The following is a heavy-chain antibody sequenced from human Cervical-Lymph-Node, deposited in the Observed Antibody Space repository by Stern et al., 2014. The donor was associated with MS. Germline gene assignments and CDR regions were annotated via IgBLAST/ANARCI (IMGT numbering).Heavy chain of an antibody. Sequence: QLQLQESGPGLVKPSETLSLTCTVSGGSISSYYWSWIRQPPGKGLEWIGYIYYSGSTNYNPSLKSRVTISVDTSKNQFSLKLSSVTAADTAVYYCARDIGTGSDYYYYYGMDVWGQGTTVTVSS. CDR1: GGSISSYY. D-gene: IGHD1-26*01. J-gene: IGHJ6*02. CDR2: IYYSGST. V-gene: IGHV4-59*01. CDR3: ARDIGTGSDYYYYYGMDV.